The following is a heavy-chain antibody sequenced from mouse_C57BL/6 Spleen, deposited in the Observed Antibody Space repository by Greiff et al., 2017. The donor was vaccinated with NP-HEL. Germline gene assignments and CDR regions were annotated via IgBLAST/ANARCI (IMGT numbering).Heavy chain of an antibody. Sequence: VQRVESGPGLVQPSQSLSITCTVSGFSLTSYGVHWVRQSPGKGLEWLGVIWRGGSTDYNAAFMSRLSITKDNSKSQVFFKMNSLQADDTAIYYCAKEGSSGYSSFAYWGQGTLVTVSA. D-gene: IGHD3-2*02. J-gene: IGHJ3*01. CDR2: IWRGGST. V-gene: IGHV2-5*01. CDR3: AKEGSSGYSSFAY. CDR1: GFSLTSYG.